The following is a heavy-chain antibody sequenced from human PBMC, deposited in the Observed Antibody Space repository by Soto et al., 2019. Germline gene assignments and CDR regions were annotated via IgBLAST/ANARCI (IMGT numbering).Heavy chain of an antibody. V-gene: IGHV1-18*01. Sequence: ASVKVSCKASGYTFTSYGISWVRQAPGQGLERMGWISAYNGNTNYAKKIQGRVTMTTDTSTSTTYIELRSLRTDDTAVYYCARAMVRGSWFDPWGQGTLVTVSS. CDR3: ARAMVRGSWFDP. CDR1: GYTFTSYG. J-gene: IGHJ5*02. CDR2: ISAYNGNT. D-gene: IGHD3-10*01.